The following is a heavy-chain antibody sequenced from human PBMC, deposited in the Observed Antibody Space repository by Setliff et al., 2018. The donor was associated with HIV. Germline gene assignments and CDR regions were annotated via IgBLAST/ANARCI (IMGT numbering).Heavy chain of an antibody. V-gene: IGHV3-20*04. J-gene: IGHJ4*02. CDR2: INWNGGST. CDR3: AREATPRHSSGWVYFDY. Sequence: PGGSLRLSCAVSGFTFEDYGMSWVRQAPGKGLEWVSGINWNGGSTGYVDSVKGRFTMSRDNAKDSVYLQMNTLRVEDTAVYYCAREATPRHSSGWVYFDYWGQGMMVTVSS. D-gene: IGHD6-19*01. CDR1: GFTFEDYG.